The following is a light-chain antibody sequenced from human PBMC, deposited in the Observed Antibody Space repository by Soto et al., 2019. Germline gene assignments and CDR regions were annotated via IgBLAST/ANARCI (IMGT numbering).Light chain of an antibody. CDR2: EVT. V-gene: IGLV2-8*01. J-gene: IGLJ2*01. CDR3: SSYAGSPNFVL. CDR1: SSDVGGYNY. Sequence: QSALTQPRSASGSPGQSITISCTGTSSDVGGYNYVSWYQQHPGKAPKVMIYEVTKRPSGVPDRFSGSKSGNTASLTVSGLQAEDEANYFCSSYAGSPNFVLFGGGTKLTVL.